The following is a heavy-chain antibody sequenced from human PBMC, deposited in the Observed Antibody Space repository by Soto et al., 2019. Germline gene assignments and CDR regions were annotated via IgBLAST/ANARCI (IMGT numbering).Heavy chain of an antibody. CDR3: GKGEHLNVATSFDY. CDR1: GFTFSSYA. CDR2: ISGGGGST. Sequence: GGSLRLSCAASGFTFSSYAMSWVRQAPGKGLKWVSAISGGGGSTYYADSVKGRFTISRDNSKNTLYLQMNSLRAEDTAVFYCGKGEHLNVATSFDYWGQGTLVTVSS. V-gene: IGHV3-23*01. D-gene: IGHD1-1*01. J-gene: IGHJ4*02.